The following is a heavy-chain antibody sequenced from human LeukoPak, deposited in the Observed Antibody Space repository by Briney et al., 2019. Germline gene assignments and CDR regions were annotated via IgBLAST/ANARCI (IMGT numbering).Heavy chain of an antibody. V-gene: IGHV1-3*03. D-gene: IGHD3-22*01. CDR2: INAGNGNT. CDR3: ARRSVAYSYDSSGYSPVYYFDY. Sequence: ASVKVSCKASGYTFTSYAMHWVRQAPGQRLEWMGWINAGNGNTKYSQGFQGRVTITRDTSASTAYMELSSLRSEDMAVYYCARRSVAYSYDSSGYSPVYYFDYWGQGTLVTVSS. CDR1: GYTFTSYA. J-gene: IGHJ4*02.